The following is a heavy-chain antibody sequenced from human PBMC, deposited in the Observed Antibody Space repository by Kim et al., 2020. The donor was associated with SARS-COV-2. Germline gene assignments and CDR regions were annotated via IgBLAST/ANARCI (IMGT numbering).Heavy chain of an antibody. CDR3: ARGSGWLSDL. D-gene: IGHD3-10*01. CDR2: IYYSGST. CDR1: GGSVSSGSYY. V-gene: IGHV4-61*03. Sequence: SETLSLTCTASGGSVSSGSYYWNWIRQPPGKGLEWIGYIYYSGSTNYNPSLKGRVTISVDTSKNHFSLKLSSVTAADTAVYYCARGSGWLSDLWGHGTL. J-gene: IGHJ2*01.